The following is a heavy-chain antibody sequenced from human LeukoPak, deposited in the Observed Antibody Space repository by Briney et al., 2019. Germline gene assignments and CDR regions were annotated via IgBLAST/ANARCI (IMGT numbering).Heavy chain of an antibody. J-gene: IGHJ4*02. CDR3: AREQAGVYYFDS. D-gene: IGHD6-6*01. CDR2: IYYTGGT. CDR1: GGSVSSGSYY. Sequence: PSETLSLTCTVVGGSVSSGSYYWSWIRQPPGKGLEWIGYIYYTGGTDYNPSLKSRVTISVDTSRNQFSLKVNSVTAADTAVYYCAREQAGVYYFDSWGQGTLVTVSS. V-gene: IGHV4-61*01.